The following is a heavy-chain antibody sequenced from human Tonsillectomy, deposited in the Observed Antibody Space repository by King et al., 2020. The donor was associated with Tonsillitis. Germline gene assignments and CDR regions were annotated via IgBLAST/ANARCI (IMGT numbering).Heavy chain of an antibody. Sequence: QLVQSGGGLVKPGGSLRLSCAASGFTFSDCYMSWIRQSPGKRLEWVSYISSSSSYTNYADSVKCRFTISRDNAKNSLYLQMNSLRAEDTAVYYCARAQLGTDAFDIWGQGTMVTVSS. CDR3: ARAQLGTDAFDI. CDR2: ISSSSSYT. CDR1: GFTFSDCY. J-gene: IGHJ3*02. V-gene: IGHV3-11*05. D-gene: IGHD7-27*01.